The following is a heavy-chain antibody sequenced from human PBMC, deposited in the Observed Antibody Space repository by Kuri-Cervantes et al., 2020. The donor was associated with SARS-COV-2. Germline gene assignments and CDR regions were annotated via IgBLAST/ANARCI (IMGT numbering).Heavy chain of an antibody. CDR1: GYTFSSNA. V-gene: IGHV1-3*01. D-gene: IGHD2-15*01. Sequence: ASVKVSCKASGYTFSSNAIHWVRQAPGQRLEWMGWIDAGDTKYSQKFQGRFTMTWDTSASTAYMELSSLRSEDTAVYLCARGSWQDPLYWGQGTLVTVSS. J-gene: IGHJ4*02. CDR2: IDAGDT. CDR3: ARGSWQDPLY.